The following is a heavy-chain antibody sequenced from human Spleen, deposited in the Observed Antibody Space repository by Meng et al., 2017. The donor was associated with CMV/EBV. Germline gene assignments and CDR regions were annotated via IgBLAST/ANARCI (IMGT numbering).Heavy chain of an antibody. CDR3: ARVTEYGGNCFDS. D-gene: IGHD4/OR15-4a*01. J-gene: IGHJ4*02. V-gene: IGHV4-34*01. Sequence: TCAVYGGSVSDYCWSWIRQTAGKGLEWIGEVYHSGYTNYNPSLKSRVTMSVDRSKNQFSLRLSSVTAADTAIYYCARVTEYGGNCFDSWGQGTLVTVSS. CDR2: VYHSGYT. CDR1: GGSVSDYC.